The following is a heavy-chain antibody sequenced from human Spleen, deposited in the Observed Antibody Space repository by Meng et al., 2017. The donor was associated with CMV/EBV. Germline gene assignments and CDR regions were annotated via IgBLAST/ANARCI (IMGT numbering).Heavy chain of an antibody. CDR3: AKASYFGSRIHSLFHPDAFDI. CDR2: VYNSGST. CDR1: GDSIISSSNYY. D-gene: IGHD3-10*01. J-gene: IGHJ3*02. Sequence: SETLSLTCTVSGDSIISSSNYYWGWIRQPPGKGLEWIGYVYNSGSTEYNPSLKSRVTISVHTSKNQFFLKLTSVTAADTAVYYCAKASYFGSRIHSLFHPDAFDIWGRGTMVTVSS. V-gene: IGHV4-61*05.